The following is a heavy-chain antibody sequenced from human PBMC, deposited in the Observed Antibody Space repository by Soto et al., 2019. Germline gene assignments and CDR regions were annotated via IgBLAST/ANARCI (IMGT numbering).Heavy chain of an antibody. CDR1: GGTFSSYA. J-gene: IGHJ6*02. V-gene: IGHV1-69*01. CDR3: ARGVVVVPAARRGYGMDV. Sequence: QVQLVQSGAEVKKPGSSVKVSCKASGGTFSSYAISWVRQAPGQGLEWMGGIIPIFGTANYAQKFQGRVTITADESTRTAYMELSSLRSEDTAVYYCARGVVVVPAARRGYGMDVWGQGTTVTVSS. D-gene: IGHD2-2*01. CDR2: IIPIFGTA.